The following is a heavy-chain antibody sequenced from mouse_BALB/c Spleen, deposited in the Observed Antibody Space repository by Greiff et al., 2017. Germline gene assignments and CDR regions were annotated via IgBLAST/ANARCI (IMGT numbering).Heavy chain of an antibody. J-gene: IGHJ3*01. V-gene: IGHV14-1*02. D-gene: IGHD2-1*01. Sequence: EVQLQQSGAELVRPGALVKLSCKASGFNIKDYYMHWVKQRPEQGLEWIGWIDPENGNTIYDPKFQGKVSITADTSSNTAYLQLSSLTSEDTAVYYCAIYYGNYEFAYWGQGTLVTVSA. CDR1: GFNIKDYY. CDR2: IDPENGNT. CDR3: AIYYGNYEFAY.